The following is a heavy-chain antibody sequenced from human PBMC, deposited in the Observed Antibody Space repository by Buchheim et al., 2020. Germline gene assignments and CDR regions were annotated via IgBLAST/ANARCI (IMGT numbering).Heavy chain of an antibody. CDR2: IKEDGTEV. V-gene: IGHV3-7*01. CDR1: GFTFSSYW. CDR3: VRFGIVPPIYYFDY. J-gene: IGHJ4*02. D-gene: IGHD2/OR15-2a*01. Sequence: EVQLVESGGGLVQPGGSLRLSCAASGFTFSSYWMSWVRQAPGKGLEWVASIKEDGTEVHFVDSVKGRFFISRDNARNSLYLQLNSLRVEDSAMYYCVRFGIVPPIYYFDYWGQGT.